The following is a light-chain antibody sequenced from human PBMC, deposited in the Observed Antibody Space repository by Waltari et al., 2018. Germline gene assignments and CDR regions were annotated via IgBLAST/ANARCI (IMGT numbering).Light chain of an antibody. Sequence: SALTQPASVFGSPGQSINIPCPGTHNDLWCYKHVGWYPQHPGHAPNPIIYDVTLRPAGVSNRFSGSMSGSTASLTISGLQAEDEADYYCSSYTNIPTLLFGGGTKLTVL. J-gene: IGLJ2*01. CDR2: DVT. V-gene: IGLV2-14*03. CDR3: SSYTNIPTLL. CDR1: HNDLWCYKH.